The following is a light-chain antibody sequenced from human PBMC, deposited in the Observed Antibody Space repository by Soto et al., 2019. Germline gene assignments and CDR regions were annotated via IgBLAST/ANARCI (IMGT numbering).Light chain of an antibody. CDR1: QSISSW. J-gene: IGKJ1*01. V-gene: IGKV1-5*01. CDR2: DAS. Sequence: DIPLTQSPSTLSACLLDRATIXWRASQSISSWLAWYQQKPGKAPKLLIYDASSLESGVPSRFSGSGSGTEFTLTISSLQPDDFATYYCQQYNSFTWTFGQGTKVDNK. CDR3: QQYNSFTWT.